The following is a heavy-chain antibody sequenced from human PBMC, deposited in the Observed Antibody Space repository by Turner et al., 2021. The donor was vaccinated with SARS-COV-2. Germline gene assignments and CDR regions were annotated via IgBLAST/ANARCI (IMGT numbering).Heavy chain of an antibody. CDR3: ARNSPKWYYYDSSGYYDY. J-gene: IGHJ4*02. CDR1: GGSISSRSYF. D-gene: IGHD3-22*01. CDR2: IYYSGST. V-gene: IGHV4-39*01. Sequence: QLQLQESGPGLVHPSETLSLTCTVSGGSISSRSYFWGWIRQPPGKGLEWIVSIYYSGSTYHNPSLKGRVTISVDTSKNQFSLKLSSVTAADTAVYDCARNSPKWYYYDSSGYYDYWGQGTLVTVSS.